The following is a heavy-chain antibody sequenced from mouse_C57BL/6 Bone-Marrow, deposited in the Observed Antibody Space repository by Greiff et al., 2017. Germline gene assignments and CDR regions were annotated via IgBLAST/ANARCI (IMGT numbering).Heavy chain of an antibody. CDR2: IYPGDGDT. CDR1: GYAFSSSW. J-gene: IGHJ3*01. V-gene: IGHV1-82*01. Sequence: QVQLQQSGPELVKPGASVKISCKASGYAFSSSWMNWVKQRPGKGLEWIGRIYPGDGDTKYNGKFKGKATLTADKSSSTAYMQLSSLTSEDSAVYFCARKTAQASFAYWGQGTLVTVSA. D-gene: IGHD3-2*02. CDR3: ARKTAQASFAY.